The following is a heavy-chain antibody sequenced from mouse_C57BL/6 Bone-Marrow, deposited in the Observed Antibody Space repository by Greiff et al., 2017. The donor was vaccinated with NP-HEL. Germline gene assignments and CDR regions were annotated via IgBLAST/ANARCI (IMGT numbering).Heavy chain of an antibody. D-gene: IGHD2-4*01. J-gene: IGHJ3*01. V-gene: IGHV5-4*01. Sequence: DVMLVESGGGLVKPGGSLKLSCAASGFTFSSYAMSWVRQTPEKRLEWVATISDGGSYTYYPDNVKGRFTISRDNAKNNLYLQMSHLKSEDTAMYYCARDWEDYDVIAYWGQGTLVTVSA. CDR2: ISDGGSYT. CDR1: GFTFSSYA. CDR3: ARDWEDYDVIAY.